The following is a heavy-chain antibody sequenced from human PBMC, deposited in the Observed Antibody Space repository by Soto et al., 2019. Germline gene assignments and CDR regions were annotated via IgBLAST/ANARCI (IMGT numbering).Heavy chain of an antibody. D-gene: IGHD5-18*01. CDR2: INAGNGNT. J-gene: IGHJ5*02. CDR1: GYTFTSYA. CDR3: ARGKPRIQLWLLPVLQNWFEP. Sequence: ASVKVSCKASGYTFTSYAMHWVRQAPGQRLERMGWINAGNGNTKYSQKFQGRVTITRDTSASTAYMELSSLRSEDTAVYYCARGKPRIQLWLLPVLQNWFEPWGQGTLVNVS. V-gene: IGHV1-3*01.